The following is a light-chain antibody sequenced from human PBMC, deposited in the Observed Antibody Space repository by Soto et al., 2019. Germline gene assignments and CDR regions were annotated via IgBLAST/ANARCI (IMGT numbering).Light chain of an antibody. CDR2: GVN. CDR3: LSYTSITTYV. J-gene: IGLJ1*01. V-gene: IGLV2-14*03. CDR1: SSDIGGYNY. Sequence: QSALTQPASVSGSPGQSITISCTGTSSDIGGYNYVSWYQQHPDKAPKLIIYGVNNRPSGVSNRFSGSKSGNTASLTISVLRDEDEADYSCLSYTSITTYVFGTGTKLTVL.